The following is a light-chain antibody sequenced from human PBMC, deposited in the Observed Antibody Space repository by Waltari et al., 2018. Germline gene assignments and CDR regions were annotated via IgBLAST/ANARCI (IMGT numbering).Light chain of an antibody. CDR1: QGISSY. V-gene: IGKV1-9*01. Sequence: DIQMTQSPSSLSASAGDRVTITCRASQGISSYLAWYQQKPGKAPKLLIYKASTLQSGVPSRFSGSGSGTDFTLTISSLQPEDFATYYCQQHNSNPRTFGQGTKVEIK. J-gene: IGKJ1*01. CDR3: QQHNSNPRT. CDR2: KAS.